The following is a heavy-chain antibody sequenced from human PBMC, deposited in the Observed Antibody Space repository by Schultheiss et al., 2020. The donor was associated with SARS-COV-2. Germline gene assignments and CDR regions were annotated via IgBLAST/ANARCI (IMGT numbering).Heavy chain of an antibody. D-gene: IGHD2-8*01. J-gene: IGHJ4*02. CDR1: GGSIRDYY. CDR2: INHSGST. CDR3: ARDGGTNGVRY. Sequence: SETLSLTCGVYGGSIRDYYWSWIRQTPGKGLEWIGEINHSGSTNYNPSLKSRVTISVDTSKNQFSLKLSSVTAADTAVYYCARDGGTNGVRYWGQGTLVTVSS. V-gene: IGHV4-34*01.